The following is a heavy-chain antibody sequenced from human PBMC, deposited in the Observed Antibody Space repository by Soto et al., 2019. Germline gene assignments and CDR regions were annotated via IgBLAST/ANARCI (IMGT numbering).Heavy chain of an antibody. CDR3: RRSNRDSTDV. CDR2: IYSTGNT. J-gene: IGHJ6*02. Sequence: ETLWVACTVSNDVIGRASYWGSIRQPPGKGLEWIGSIYSTGNTYYNPSLNSQVTISVDTSKNQFSLNVISVTAADTAVYYCRRSNRDSTDVWGQGTTVT. V-gene: IGHV4-38-2*02. CDR1: NDVIGRASY.